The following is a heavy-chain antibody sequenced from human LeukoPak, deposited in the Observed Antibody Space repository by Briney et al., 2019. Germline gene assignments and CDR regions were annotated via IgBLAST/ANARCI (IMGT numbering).Heavy chain of an antibody. J-gene: IGHJ3*02. CDR1: GFTLSSYW. D-gene: IGHD3-22*01. CDR3: ARDRRDMIVVEDAFDI. V-gene: IGHV3-7*01. CDR2: IKQDGSEK. Sequence: PGGSLRLSCVASGFTLSSYWMSWVRQAPGKGLEWVANIKQDGSEKYYVDSVMGRFTISRDNAKNSLYLQMNSLRAEDTAVYYCARDRRDMIVVEDAFDIWGQGTMVTVSS.